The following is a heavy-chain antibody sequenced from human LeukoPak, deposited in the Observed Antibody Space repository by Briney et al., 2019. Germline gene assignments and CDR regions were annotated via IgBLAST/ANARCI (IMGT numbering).Heavy chain of an antibody. J-gene: IGHJ4*02. V-gene: IGHV3-7*03. Sequence: PGGSLRLSCAASGFTLSSYWMSWVRQAPGKGLEWVANIKQDGSEKYYVESVKGRFTISRDNAKNSLYLQMNSLRAEDTAVYYCARDLVNAWGQGTLVTVSS. D-gene: IGHD2/OR15-2a*01. CDR2: IKQDGSEK. CDR3: ARDLVNA. CDR1: GFTLSSYW.